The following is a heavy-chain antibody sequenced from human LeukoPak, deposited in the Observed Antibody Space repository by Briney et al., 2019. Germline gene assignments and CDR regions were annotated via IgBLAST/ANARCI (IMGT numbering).Heavy chain of an antibody. D-gene: IGHD5-12*01. V-gene: IGHV3-30*02. CDR2: IQYDGSKK. Sequence: GGSLRLSCVASGFTFSSNGMHWVRQAPGKGLEWVTFIQYDGSKKYYADSVKGRFTISRDNSKNTLYLEMNSLRAEDTAVYYCARDTSSWAMIYWGQGTLVTVSS. J-gene: IGHJ4*02. CDR1: GFTFSSNG. CDR3: ARDTSSWAMIY.